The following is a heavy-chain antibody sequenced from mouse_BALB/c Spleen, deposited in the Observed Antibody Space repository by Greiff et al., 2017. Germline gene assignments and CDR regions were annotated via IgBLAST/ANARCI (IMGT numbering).Heavy chain of an antibody. Sequence: QVQLQQSGAELVKPGASVKLSCKASGYTFTSYAITWVRQRPEQGLEWIGWIFPGDGSTKYNEKFKGKATLTTDKSSSTAYMQLSRLTSEDSAVYFCARGRVYDYAWFAYWGQGTLVTVSA. CDR2: IFPGDGST. D-gene: IGHD2-4*01. CDR3: ARGRVYDYAWFAY. V-gene: IGHV1-85*01. CDR1: GYTFTSYA. J-gene: IGHJ3*01.